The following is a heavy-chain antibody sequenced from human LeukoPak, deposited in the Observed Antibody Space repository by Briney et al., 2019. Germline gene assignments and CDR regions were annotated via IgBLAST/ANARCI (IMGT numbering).Heavy chain of an antibody. J-gene: IGHJ5*02. Sequence: PSETLSLTCTVSGGSIRSSSYYWGWIRQPPGKGLEWIGYIYYSGSTNYNPSLKSRVTISVDTSKNQFSLKLSSVTAADTAVYYCARRDDSSGWTGWFDPWGQGTLVTVSS. CDR1: GGSIRSSSYY. CDR2: IYYSGST. V-gene: IGHV4-61*05. CDR3: ARRDDSSGWTGWFDP. D-gene: IGHD6-19*01.